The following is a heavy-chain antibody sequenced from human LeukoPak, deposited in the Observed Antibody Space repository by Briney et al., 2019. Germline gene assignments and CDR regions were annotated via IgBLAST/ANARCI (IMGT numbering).Heavy chain of an antibody. J-gene: IGHJ1*01. CDR1: GFTFSSYA. CDR2: ISGSGGST. CDR3: ANRDDYVWGSYRPYAEYFQH. Sequence: PGGSLRLSCAASGFTFSSYAMSWVRQAPGKGLEWVSAISGSGGSTYYADSVKGRFTISRDNSKNTLYLQMNSLRAEDTAVYYCANRDDYVWGSYRPYAEYFQHGGQGTLVTVSS. D-gene: IGHD3-16*02. V-gene: IGHV3-23*01.